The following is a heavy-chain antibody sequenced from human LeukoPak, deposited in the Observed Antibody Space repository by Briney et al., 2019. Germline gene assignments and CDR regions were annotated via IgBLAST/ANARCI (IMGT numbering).Heavy chain of an antibody. J-gene: IGHJ4*02. V-gene: IGHV3-66*01. CDR2: INTAGST. CDR3: ARGGLHSDFDS. Sequence: GGSLRLSCVGSGFSVSGNYMSWVRQAPGKGLEWVSFINTAGSTYYADSVKGRFTISRDNSKNTLFLQMNSLRAEDTAVYYCARGGLHSDFDSWGQGTLVTVSS. CDR1: GFSVSGNY. D-gene: IGHD5-24*01.